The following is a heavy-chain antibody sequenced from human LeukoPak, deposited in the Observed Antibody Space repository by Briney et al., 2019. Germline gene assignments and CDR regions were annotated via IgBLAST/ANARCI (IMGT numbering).Heavy chain of an antibody. V-gene: IGHV3-15*01. CDR1: GFTFSNAW. CDR2: IKSKTDGGTT. J-gene: IGHJ6*02. D-gene: IGHD1-26*01. CDR3: TTDRYRRSYSDYYYGMDV. Sequence: PGGSLRLSCAASGFTFSNAWMSWVRQAPGKGLEWVGRIKSKTDGGTTDYAAPVKGRFTISRDDSKNTLYLQMNSLKTEDTAVYYCTTDRYRRSYSDYYYGMDVWGQGTTVTVSS.